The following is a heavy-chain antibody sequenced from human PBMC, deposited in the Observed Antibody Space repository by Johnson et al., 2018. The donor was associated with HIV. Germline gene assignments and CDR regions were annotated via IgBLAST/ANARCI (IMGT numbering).Heavy chain of an antibody. D-gene: IGHD6-13*01. Sequence: QVQLVESGGGVVQSGRSLRLSCAASGFTFSTYGMHWVRQAPGKGLEWVAVISYDGSNKYYADSVKGRFTISRDNSKNTLYLQMNSLRAEDTAVYYCARGLAADAFDIWGQGTMVTVSS. CDR1: GFTFSTYG. CDR3: ARGLAADAFDI. V-gene: IGHV3-30*19. J-gene: IGHJ3*02. CDR2: ISYDGSNK.